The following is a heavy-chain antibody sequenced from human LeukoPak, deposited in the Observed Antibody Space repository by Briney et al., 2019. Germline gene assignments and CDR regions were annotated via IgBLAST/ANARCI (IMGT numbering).Heavy chain of an antibody. Sequence: PGRSLRLSCAASGFTFSSYGMNWVRQAPGKGLEWVSYITRSSSAKFYADSVKGRFTISRDNAENLLYLQMNSLRAEDTAVYYCTRDQEGSDYWGQGTLVTVSS. J-gene: IGHJ4*02. V-gene: IGHV3-48*01. CDR1: GFTFSSYG. CDR3: TRDQEGSDY. CDR2: ITRSSSAK.